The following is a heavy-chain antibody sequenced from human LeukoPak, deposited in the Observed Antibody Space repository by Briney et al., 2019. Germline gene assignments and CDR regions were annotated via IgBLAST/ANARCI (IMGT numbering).Heavy chain of an antibody. CDR1: GDIFSSNTAT. CDR2: TYYRSKWYT. D-gene: IGHD3-3*02. V-gene: IGHV6-1*01. Sequence: SHTLSLTCALSGDIFSSNTATWNWIRQSPSRGLEWLGRTYYRSKWYTEYAASVKSRMTINADTSKNQFSLQLNSVTPEDTAVYYCASGHSFDYWGRGTLVTVSS. CDR3: ASGHSFDY. J-gene: IGHJ4*02.